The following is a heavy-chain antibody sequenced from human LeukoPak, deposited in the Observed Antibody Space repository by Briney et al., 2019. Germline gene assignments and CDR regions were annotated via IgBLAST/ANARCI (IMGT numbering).Heavy chain of an antibody. J-gene: IGHJ4*02. CDR2: ISSSSSTI. V-gene: IGHV3-48*04. D-gene: IGHD1-26*01. CDR3: ARDRGGSYSAIDY. CDR1: GFSFSSYS. Sequence: GGSLRLSCAASGFSFSSYSMNWVRQAPGKGLEWVSFISSSSSTIYYADSVKGRFTISRDNAKNSLYLQMNSLRAEDTAVYYCARDRGGSYSAIDYWGQGTLVTVSS.